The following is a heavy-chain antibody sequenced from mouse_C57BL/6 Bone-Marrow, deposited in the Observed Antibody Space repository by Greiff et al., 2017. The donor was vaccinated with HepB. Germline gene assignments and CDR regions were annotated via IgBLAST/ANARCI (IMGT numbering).Heavy chain of an antibody. J-gene: IGHJ4*01. CDR3: ARIRGVDGYYVGAMDY. D-gene: IGHD2-3*01. CDR2: IDPNSGGT. CDR1: GYTFTSYW. Sequence: QVHVKQPGAELVKPGASVKLSCKASGYTFTSYWMHWVKQRPGRGLEWIGRIDPNSGGTKYNEKFKSKATLTVDKPSSTAYMQLSSLTSEDSAVYYCARIRGVDGYYVGAMDYWGQGTSVTVSS. V-gene: IGHV1-72*01.